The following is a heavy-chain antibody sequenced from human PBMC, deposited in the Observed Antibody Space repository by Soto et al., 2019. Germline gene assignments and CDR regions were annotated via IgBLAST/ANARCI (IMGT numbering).Heavy chain of an antibody. V-gene: IGHV3-23*01. CDR2: MSSSGDMT. CDR1: GFSLNNFA. J-gene: IGHJ4*02. CDR3: ARDCASTSCSVWRY. Sequence: EVQLLESGGDLVQPGGSLRLSCAASGFSLNNFAMTWVRQAPGKGLEWISGMSSSGDMTSYADSVEGRFIISRDNSKNILYLQMNSLRVEDTALYYCARDCASTSCSVWRYWGQGTLVTVSS. D-gene: IGHD2-2*01.